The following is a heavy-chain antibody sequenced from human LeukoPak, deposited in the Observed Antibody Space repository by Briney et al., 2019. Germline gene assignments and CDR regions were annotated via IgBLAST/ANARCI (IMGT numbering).Heavy chain of an antibody. CDR2: IYYSGST. CDR3: ARGSVRGVMRRNWFDP. D-gene: IGHD3-10*01. CDR1: GGSISSSSYY. Sequence: PSETLSLTCTVSGGSISSSSYYWGWIRQPPGKGLEWIGSIYYSGSTYYNPSLKSRVTISVDTSKNQFSLKLSSVTAADTAVYYCARGSVRGVMRRNWFDPWGQGTLVTVSS. J-gene: IGHJ5*02. V-gene: IGHV4-39*01.